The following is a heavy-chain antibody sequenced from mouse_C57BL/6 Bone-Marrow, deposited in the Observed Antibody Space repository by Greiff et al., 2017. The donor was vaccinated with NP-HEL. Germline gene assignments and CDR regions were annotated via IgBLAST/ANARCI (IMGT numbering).Heavy chain of an antibody. CDR2: IYPGSGST. CDR1: GYTFTSYW. CDR3: ARKGTVVATDWYFDV. D-gene: IGHD1-1*01. Sequence: QVQLQQPGAELVKPGASVKMSCKASGYTFTSYWITWVKQRPGQGLEWIGDIYPGSGSTNYNEKFKSTATLTVDTSSSTAYMQLSGLTAEDSAVYYCARKGTVVATDWYFDVWGTGTTVTVSS. J-gene: IGHJ1*03. V-gene: IGHV1-55*01.